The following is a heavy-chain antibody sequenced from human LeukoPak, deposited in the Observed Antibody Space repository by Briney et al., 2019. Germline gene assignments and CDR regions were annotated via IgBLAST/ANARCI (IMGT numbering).Heavy chain of an antibody. J-gene: IGHJ4*02. CDR1: GFTFSSYW. V-gene: IGHV3-74*01. CDR3: TGHHQAYSRTY. CDR2: ISTDANST. D-gene: IGHD6-13*01. Sequence: AGGSLRLSCAASGFTFSSYWMHWVRQAPGKGLVWVSRISTDANSTTYADSVKGRFTISRDNAKDTLYLQMNSLRAEDTAVYYCTGHHQAYSRTYWGQGTLVTVSS.